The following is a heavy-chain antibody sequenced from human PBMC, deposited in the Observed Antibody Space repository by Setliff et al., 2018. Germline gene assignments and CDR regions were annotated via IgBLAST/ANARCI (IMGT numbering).Heavy chain of an antibody. CDR3: ARDTSGRDALDI. Sequence: LRLSCAVSGFTFSNYAMNWVRQAPGKGLEWVSFISGGGSCTYYADSVKGRVTISRDNSKNTLYLQMSSLRAEDTAIYYCARDTSGRDALDIWGQGTMVTVSS. V-gene: IGHV3-23*01. D-gene: IGHD3-10*01. J-gene: IGHJ3*02. CDR2: ISGGGSCT. CDR1: GFTFSNYA.